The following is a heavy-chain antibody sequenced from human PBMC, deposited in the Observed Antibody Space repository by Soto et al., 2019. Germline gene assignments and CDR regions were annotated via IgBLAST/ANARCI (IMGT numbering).Heavy chain of an antibody. CDR3: AKEATEATTVPLDPNW. Sequence: GGSLRLSCAASGFTFSSYAMSWVRQAPGKGLEWVSAISGSGGSTYYADSVKGRFTISRDNSKNTLYLQMTSLRAEDTAVYYCAKEATEATTVPLDPNWWGQGTLVTVSS. J-gene: IGHJ4*02. V-gene: IGHV3-23*01. CDR2: ISGSGGST. CDR1: GFTFSSYA. D-gene: IGHD4-4*01.